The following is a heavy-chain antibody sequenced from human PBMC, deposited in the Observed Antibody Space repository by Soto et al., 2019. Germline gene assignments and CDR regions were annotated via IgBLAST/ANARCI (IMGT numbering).Heavy chain of an antibody. D-gene: IGHD3-3*01. CDR3: ARSSGGNFGIIIEGSNWFDP. CDR2: INPHGGST. V-gene: IGHV1-46*01. CDR1: GDTFTSYY. J-gene: IGHJ5*02. Sequence: ASVKVSCKAPGDTFTSYYMNWVRQAPGQGLEWMGVINPHGGSTKYAQKFQGRITMTRDTSRSTVYMELSSLRSDDTAIYYCARSSGGNFGIIIEGSNWFDPWGQGTLVTVSS.